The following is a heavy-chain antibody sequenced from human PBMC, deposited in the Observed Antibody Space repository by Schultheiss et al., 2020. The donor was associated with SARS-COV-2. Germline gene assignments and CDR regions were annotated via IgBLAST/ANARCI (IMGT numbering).Heavy chain of an antibody. V-gene: IGHV4-4*07. Sequence: SETLSLTCTVSGGSISSYYWSWIRQPAGKGLEWIGRIYTSGSTNYNPSLKSRVKISVDTSMNQFSLKLSSVTAADTAVYYCASSGGSTVNWFDPWGQGTLVTVSS. CDR2: IYTSGST. J-gene: IGHJ5*02. CDR3: ASSGGSTVNWFDP. D-gene: IGHD3-10*01. CDR1: GGSISSYY.